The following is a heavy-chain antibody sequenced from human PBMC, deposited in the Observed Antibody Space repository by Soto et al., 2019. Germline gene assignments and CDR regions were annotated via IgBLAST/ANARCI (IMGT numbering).Heavy chain of an antibody. CDR3: ARGHTYYYDSSGYYIFDY. CDR2: TYYSGST. Sequence: SETLSLTCTVSGGAISSYYWSWIRQPPGKGLEWIGYTYYSGSTNYNPSLKSRVTISVDTSKNQFSLKLSSVTAADTAVYYCARGHTYYYDSSGYYIFDYWGQGTLVTVSS. J-gene: IGHJ4*02. CDR1: GGAISSYY. D-gene: IGHD3-22*01. V-gene: IGHV4-59*12.